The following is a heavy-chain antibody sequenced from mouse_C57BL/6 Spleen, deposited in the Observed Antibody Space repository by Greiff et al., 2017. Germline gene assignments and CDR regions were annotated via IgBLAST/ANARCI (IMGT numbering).Heavy chain of an antibody. CDR2: IWSDGST. CDR3: ARGSSYVGYFDY. CDR1: GFSLTSYG. J-gene: IGHJ2*01. Sequence: VQVVESGPGLVAPSPSLSITCTVSGFSLTSYGVHWVRQPPGKGLEWLVVIWSDGSTTYNSALKSRLSISKDNSKSQVFLKMNSLQTDDTAMYYCARGSSYVGYFDYWGQGTTLTVSS. D-gene: IGHD1-1*01. V-gene: IGHV2-6*03.